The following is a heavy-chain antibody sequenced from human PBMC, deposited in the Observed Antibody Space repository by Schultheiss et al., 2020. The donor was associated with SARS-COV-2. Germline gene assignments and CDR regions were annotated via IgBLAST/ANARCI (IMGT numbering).Heavy chain of an antibody. V-gene: IGHV4-31*03. J-gene: IGHJ6*02. CDR3: ARVSTHHYGVDV. CDR1: GGSISSSGYY. CDR2: IYYSGSL. Sequence: SETLSLTCTVSGGSISSSGYYWSWIRQHPGRGLEWIGNIYYSGSLYYNPSLKSRITMSVDTSKKQFSLRLSSVTAADTAVYYCARVSTHHYGVDVWGQGTTVTVSS.